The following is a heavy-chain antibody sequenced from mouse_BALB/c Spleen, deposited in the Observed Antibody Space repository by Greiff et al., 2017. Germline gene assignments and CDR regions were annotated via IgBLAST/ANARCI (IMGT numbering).Heavy chain of an antibody. CDR3: TRRDYYRYDVGYFDV. Sequence: EVQLQESGGGLVQPGGSMKLSCAASGFTFSDAWMDWVRQSPEKGLEWVAEIRSNANNHATYYAESVKGRFTISSDDSKSSVYLQMNSLRAEDTGIYYCTRRDYYRYDVGYFDVWGAGTTVTVSS. V-gene: IGHV6-6*01. CDR1: GFTFSDAW. CDR2: IRSNANNHAT. D-gene: IGHD2-14*01. J-gene: IGHJ1*01.